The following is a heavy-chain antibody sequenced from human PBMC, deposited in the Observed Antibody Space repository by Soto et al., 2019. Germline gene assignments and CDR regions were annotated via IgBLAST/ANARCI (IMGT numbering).Heavy chain of an antibody. D-gene: IGHD6-19*01. CDR1: GFRFSSYG. Sequence: QVQLVESGGGVVQPGRSLRLSCAASGFRFSSYGMHWVRQAPGKGPEWVAVISYHGSDEYYGDSVKGRFTISRDNSRNTLFLEMNSLRPEDTAVYYCVKDHLYSSGWYGAFDIWGQGTMVTVSS. J-gene: IGHJ3*02. CDR2: ISYHGSDE. CDR3: VKDHLYSSGWYGAFDI. V-gene: IGHV3-30*18.